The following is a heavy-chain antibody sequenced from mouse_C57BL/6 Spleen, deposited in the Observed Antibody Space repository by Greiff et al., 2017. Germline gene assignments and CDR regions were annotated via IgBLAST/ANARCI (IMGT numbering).Heavy chain of an antibody. CDR1: GYTFTSYW. D-gene: IGHD2-4*01. Sequence: QVQLQQPGAELVKPGASVKMSCKASGYTFTSYWITWVKQRPGQGLEWIGDIYPGSGSTNYNEKFKSKATLTVDKSSSTAYMQLSSLTSEDSAVYYCARPIYYDYSWFAYWGQGTLVTVSA. V-gene: IGHV1-55*01. CDR2: IYPGSGST. CDR3: ARPIYYDYSWFAY. J-gene: IGHJ3*01.